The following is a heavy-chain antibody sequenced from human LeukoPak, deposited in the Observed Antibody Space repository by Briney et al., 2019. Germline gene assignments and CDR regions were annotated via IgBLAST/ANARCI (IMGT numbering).Heavy chain of an antibody. D-gene: IGHD3-3*01. Sequence: ASVKVSCKASGYTFTSYDINWVRQATGQGLEWMGWMNPNSGNTGYARKFQGRVTMTRSTSISTAYMELSSLRSEDTAVYYRARVPYYDFWSGKSLLYFDYWGQGTLVTVSS. CDR3: ARVPYYDFWSGKSLLYFDY. CDR2: MNPNSGNT. CDR1: GYTFTSYD. V-gene: IGHV1-8*01. J-gene: IGHJ4*02.